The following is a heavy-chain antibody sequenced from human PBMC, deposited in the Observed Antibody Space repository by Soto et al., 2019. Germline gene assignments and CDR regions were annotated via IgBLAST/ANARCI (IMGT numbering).Heavy chain of an antibody. CDR2: ITSASDYI. CDR1: GFMFTRST. Sequence: GGSLRLSCVASGFMFTRSTINWVRQAPGKGLEWVSSITSASDYIFYADSVKGRFTISRDNAKNSLYLQMNSLRAEDTAVYYCARVGTGSSTPLDIWGQGTMVTV. J-gene: IGHJ3*02. D-gene: IGHD3-9*01. CDR3: ARVGTGSSTPLDI. V-gene: IGHV3-21*01.